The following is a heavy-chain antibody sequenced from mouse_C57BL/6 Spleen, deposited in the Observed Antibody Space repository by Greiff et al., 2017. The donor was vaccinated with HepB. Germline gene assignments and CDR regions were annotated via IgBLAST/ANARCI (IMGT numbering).Heavy chain of an antibody. CDR1: GYTFTSYW. Sequence: QVQLKQPGAELVKPGASVKLSCKASGYTFTSYWMHWVKQRPGQGLEWIGMIHPNSGSTNYNEKFKSKATLTVDKSSSTAYMQLSSLTSEDSAVYYCAQIYYGNYGYFDYWGQGTTLTVSS. J-gene: IGHJ2*01. CDR2: IHPNSGST. CDR3: AQIYYGNYGYFDY. V-gene: IGHV1-64*01. D-gene: IGHD2-1*01.